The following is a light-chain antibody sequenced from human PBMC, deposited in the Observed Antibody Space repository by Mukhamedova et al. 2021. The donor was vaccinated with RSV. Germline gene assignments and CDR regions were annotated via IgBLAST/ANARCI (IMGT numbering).Light chain of an antibody. CDR2: GVS. CDR1: VSSSY. J-gene: IGKJ1*01. V-gene: IGKV3-20*01. CDR3: LQYGTSPWT. Sequence: VSSSYLAWYQQKPGQAPRVLIFGVSTRATGIPDRFSGSGSGTDFTLTISRLEPEDFAVYYCLQYGTSPWTFGQGTKVEIK.